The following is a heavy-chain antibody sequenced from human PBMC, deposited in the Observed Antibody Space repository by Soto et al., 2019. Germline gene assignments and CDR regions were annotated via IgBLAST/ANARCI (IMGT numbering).Heavy chain of an antibody. CDR1: GFTFSNFA. Sequence: QVQLVESGGRVVQPGSSLRLSCADSGFTFSNFAMHWVRQTPGKGLEWVAVISNDGTKKVYADSVKGRFTISRDNSKNILYLEMNTLRTEDTAVYCCATIIVHYWGQGTLVTVSS. D-gene: IGHD3-16*02. CDR3: ATIIVHY. J-gene: IGHJ4*02. V-gene: IGHV3-30-3*01. CDR2: ISNDGTKK.